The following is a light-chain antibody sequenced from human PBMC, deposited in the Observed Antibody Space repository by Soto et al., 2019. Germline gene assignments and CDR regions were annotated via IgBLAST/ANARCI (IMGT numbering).Light chain of an antibody. CDR3: SSYTSRAILV. Sequence: QSALTQPASVSGSPGQSITISCTGTSNDVGGYDYVTWYQHHPGKAPKLMIYDVSNRPSGISDRFSASKSGNTASLTISGVPAEDEAHYYCSSYTSRAILVFGGGSKLTVL. CDR2: DVS. CDR1: SNDVGGYDY. V-gene: IGLV2-14*03. J-gene: IGLJ2*01.